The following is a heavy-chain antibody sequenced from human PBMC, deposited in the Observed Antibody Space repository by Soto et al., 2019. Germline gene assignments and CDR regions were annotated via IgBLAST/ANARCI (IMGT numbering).Heavy chain of an antibody. D-gene: IGHD1-26*01. CDR2: INPSGGST. CDR1: GYTFTSYY. J-gene: IGHJ4*02. CDR3: ARDRAMGATVYYFDY. V-gene: IGHV1-46*01. Sequence: ASVKVSCKASGYTFTSYYMHGVRQAPGQGLEWMGIINPSGGSTSYAQKFQGRVAMTRDTSTSTVYMELSSLRSEDTAVYYCARDRAMGATVYYFDYWGQGTLVTVSS.